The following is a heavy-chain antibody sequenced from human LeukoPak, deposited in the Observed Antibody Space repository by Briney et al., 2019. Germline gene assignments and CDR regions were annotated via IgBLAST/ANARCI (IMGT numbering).Heavy chain of an antibody. Sequence: LSLTCTVSGVSISSSNSYWGWIRQAPGKGLEWVSYISSSGSTIYYADSVKGRFIISRDNAKNSLYLQMNSLRAEDTAVYYCASGPPVGALAAFDIWGQGTMVTVSS. J-gene: IGHJ3*02. D-gene: IGHD1-26*01. V-gene: IGHV3-11*04. CDR1: GVSISSSNSY. CDR3: ASGPPVGALAAFDI. CDR2: ISSSGSTI.